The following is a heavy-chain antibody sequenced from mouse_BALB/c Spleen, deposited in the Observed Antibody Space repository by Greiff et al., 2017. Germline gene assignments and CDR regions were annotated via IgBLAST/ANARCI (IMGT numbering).Heavy chain of an antibody. CDR1: GYSITSGYS. V-gene: IGHV3-1*02. CDR3: ARDYPAWFAY. D-gene: IGHD5-5*01. Sequence: VQLQQSAPELVKPSQSLSLTCTVTGYSITSGYSWHWIRQFPGNKLEWMGYIHYSGSTNYNPSLKSRTSITRDTSKNQFFLQLNSVTTEDTATYYCARDYPAWFAYWGQGTLVTVSA. CDR2: IHYSGST. J-gene: IGHJ3*01.